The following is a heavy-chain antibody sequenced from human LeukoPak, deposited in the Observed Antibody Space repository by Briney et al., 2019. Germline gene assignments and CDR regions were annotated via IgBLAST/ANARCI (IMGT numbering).Heavy chain of an antibody. D-gene: IGHD3-22*01. CDR3: ARASNSGGYDSIPDTYYYGMDV. Sequence: PGGSLRLSCAASGFTFNNYAMSWVRQAPGKGLEWVSGISASGGSTYYADSVKGRFTISRDNAKNSLYLQMNSLRAEDTAVYYCARASNSGGYDSIPDTYYYGMDVWGQGTTVTVSS. J-gene: IGHJ6*02. CDR2: ISASGGST. CDR1: GFTFNNYA. V-gene: IGHV3-23*01.